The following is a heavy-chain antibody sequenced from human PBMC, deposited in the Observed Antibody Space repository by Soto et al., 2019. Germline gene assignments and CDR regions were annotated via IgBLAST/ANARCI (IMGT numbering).Heavy chain of an antibody. CDR3: AVTPNCGRDCSAASYWYFDI. CDR1: GLTFGNYA. J-gene: IGHJ2*01. Sequence: EVQLLESGGGLVQPGGSVRLSCAASGLTFGNYAMSWVRQAPGKGLEWVSAISGDSGRTYYADSVKGRFNISRDNSKNTLYRQMNTLRAEDTAVYYCAVTPNCGRDCSAASYWYFDIWGRGTLVTVSS. D-gene: IGHD2-21*02. CDR2: ISGDSGRT. V-gene: IGHV3-23*01.